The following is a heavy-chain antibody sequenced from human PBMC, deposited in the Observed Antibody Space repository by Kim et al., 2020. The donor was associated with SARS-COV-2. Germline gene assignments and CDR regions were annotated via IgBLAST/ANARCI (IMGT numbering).Heavy chain of an antibody. CDR1: GFTFTSYR. V-gene: IGHV3-74*01. J-gene: IGHJ3*02. Sequence: GGSLRLSCATSGFTFTSYRIHWVRQVRGKGLVWVSDINNDGSITRYADAVKGRFTISRDNAKNTVYLQMNSLGAEDTALYYCARDGPGTFDIWGQGTMVNVSS. CDR3: ARDGPGTFDI. CDR2: INNDGSIT.